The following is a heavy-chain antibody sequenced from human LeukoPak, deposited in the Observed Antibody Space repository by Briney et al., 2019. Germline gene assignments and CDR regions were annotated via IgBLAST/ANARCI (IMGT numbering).Heavy chain of an antibody. D-gene: IGHD2-8*01. V-gene: IGHV3-23*01. Sequence: GGSLRLSCAASGFTFSSYAMSWVRQAPGKGLEWVSAISGSGGSTYYADSVKGRFSISRDNSKNTLYLQMNSLRAEDTAVYYCAKRHIVLMVYATAGTWDYWGQGTLVTVSS. J-gene: IGHJ4*02. CDR3: AKRHIVLMVYATAGTWDY. CDR2: ISGSGGST. CDR1: GFTFSSYA.